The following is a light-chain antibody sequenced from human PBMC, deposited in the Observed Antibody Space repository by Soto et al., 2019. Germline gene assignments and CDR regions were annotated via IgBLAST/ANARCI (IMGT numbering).Light chain of an antibody. CDR2: GVS. CDR3: QQYADSPIT. Sequence: EIVLTQSLGTLSLSPGERATLSCLASQSVSSSYLAWYQQKPGQAPRLLLYGVSTRATGIPDRFSGSGSGTDFTLAISRVEPEDFAVYFCQQYADSPITFGQGTRLEIK. J-gene: IGKJ5*01. CDR1: QSVSSSY. V-gene: IGKV3-20*01.